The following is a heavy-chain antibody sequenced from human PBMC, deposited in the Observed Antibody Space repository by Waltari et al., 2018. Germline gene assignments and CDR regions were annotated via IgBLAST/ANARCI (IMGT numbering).Heavy chain of an antibody. CDR1: GGTFSSFG. Sequence: QVQLVQSGAEVKKPGSSVKVSCKASGGTFSSFGVSWVRQAPGQGLEWMGGFIPIFGTANYAQSLQGRLTITTGESTNIAYMELSSLRSDDTAVYFCARTNWGSCHFDHWGQGTLVTVSS. J-gene: IGHJ4*02. D-gene: IGHD7-27*01. CDR2: FIPIFGTA. V-gene: IGHV1-69*05. CDR3: ARTNWGSCHFDH.